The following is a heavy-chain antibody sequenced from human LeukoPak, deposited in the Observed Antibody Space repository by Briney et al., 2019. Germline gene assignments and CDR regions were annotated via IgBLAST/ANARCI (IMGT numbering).Heavy chain of an antibody. J-gene: IGHJ4*02. D-gene: IGHD3-3*01. CDR3: ARGRRLEWLIRTIDY. Sequence: GASVKVSCKASGYTFTSYDINWVRQAPGQGLEWMGWMSPNSGNTGYAQKFQGRVTMTSNTSISTAYMELSSLRSEDTAVYYCARGRRLEWLIRTIDYWGQGTLVTVSS. CDR1: GYTFTSYD. V-gene: IGHV1-8*01. CDR2: MSPNSGNT.